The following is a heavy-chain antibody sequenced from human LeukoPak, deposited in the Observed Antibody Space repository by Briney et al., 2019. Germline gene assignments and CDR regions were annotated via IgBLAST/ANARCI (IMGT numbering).Heavy chain of an antibody. Sequence: GGSLRLSCAVSGFTFGSYSMNWVRQAPGKGLEWVSSISSSSSYIYYADSVKGRFTISRDNAKNSLYLQMNSLRAEDTAVYYCARVAGTEVIDYWGQGTLVTVSS. V-gene: IGHV3-21*01. D-gene: IGHD6-19*01. J-gene: IGHJ4*02. CDR1: GFTFGSYS. CDR3: ARVAGTEVIDY. CDR2: ISSSSSYI.